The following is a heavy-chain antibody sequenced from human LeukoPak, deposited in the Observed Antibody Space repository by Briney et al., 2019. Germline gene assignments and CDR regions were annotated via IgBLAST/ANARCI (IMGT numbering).Heavy chain of an antibody. V-gene: IGHV3-30*02. Sequence: GGSLRLSCAASGFTFSSYGMHWVRQAPGKGLEWVAFIRYDGSNKYYADSVKGRFTISRDNSKNTLYLQMNSLRAEDTAVYYCAKEITMVRGDDGYYFDYWGQGTLVTVSS. J-gene: IGHJ4*02. CDR1: GFTFSSYG. D-gene: IGHD3-10*01. CDR3: AKEITMVRGDDGYYFDY. CDR2: IRYDGSNK.